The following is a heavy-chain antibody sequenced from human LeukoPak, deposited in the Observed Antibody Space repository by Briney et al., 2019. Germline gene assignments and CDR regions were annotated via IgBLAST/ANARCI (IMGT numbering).Heavy chain of an antibody. CDR2: ISGSGGST. CDR3: AKDPAIVVVVAATFDY. Sequence: GGSLRLSCAASGFTFSSSAMSWVRQAPGKGLEWVSAISGSGGSTYYADSVKGRFTISRDNSKNTLYLQMNSLRAEDTAVYYCAKDPAIVVVVAATFDYWGQGTLVTVSS. V-gene: IGHV3-23*01. CDR1: GFTFSSSA. J-gene: IGHJ4*02. D-gene: IGHD2-15*01.